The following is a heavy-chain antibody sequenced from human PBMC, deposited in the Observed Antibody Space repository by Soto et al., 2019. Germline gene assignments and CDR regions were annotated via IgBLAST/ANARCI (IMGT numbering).Heavy chain of an antibody. D-gene: IGHD6-6*01. CDR2: INHSGST. Sequence: SETLSLTCAVYGGSFSGYYWSWIRQPPGKGLEWIGEINHSGSTNYNPSLKSRVTISVDTSKNQFSLKLSSVTAADTAVYYCASGGIAARPDYWGQGTLVTVSS. CDR3: ASGGIAARPDY. CDR1: GGSFSGYY. V-gene: IGHV4-34*01. J-gene: IGHJ4*02.